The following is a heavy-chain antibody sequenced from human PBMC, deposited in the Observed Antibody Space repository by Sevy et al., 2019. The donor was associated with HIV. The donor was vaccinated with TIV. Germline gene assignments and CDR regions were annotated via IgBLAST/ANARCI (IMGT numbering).Heavy chain of an antibody. CDR1: GFIFSDYNY. J-gene: IGHJ3*02. CDR3: ASPPKHCTSTSCPFDAFYM. Sequence: GGSLRLSCAASGFIFSDYNYMIWIRQSPGKGLEWISYISSSGTKYYRESVKGRFTVSRDNAKNSLYLQMNNLRAEDTALYYCASPPKHCTSTSCPFDAFYMWGQGTMVTVSS. V-gene: IGHV3-11*01. D-gene: IGHD2-2*01. CDR2: ISSSGTK.